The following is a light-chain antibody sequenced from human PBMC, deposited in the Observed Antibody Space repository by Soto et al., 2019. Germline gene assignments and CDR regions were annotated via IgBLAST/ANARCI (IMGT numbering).Light chain of an antibody. V-gene: IGKV3-15*01. CDR3: QQYFNWPLPWT. J-gene: IGKJ1*01. CDR2: GAS. Sequence: EIVLTQSPATLSVSAGGTVTLSCRASQSIRTNVAWYQQIPGQAPRLLVYGASTRAAGVPARFSGSGSGIAFTLTISSLQSEDSAFYYCQQYFNWPLPWTFGPGTKVQIK. CDR1: QSIRTN.